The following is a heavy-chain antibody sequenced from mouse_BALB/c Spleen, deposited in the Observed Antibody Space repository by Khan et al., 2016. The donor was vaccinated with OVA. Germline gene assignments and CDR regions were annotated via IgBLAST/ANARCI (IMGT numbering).Heavy chain of an antibody. CDR1: GYSITRDYA. J-gene: IGHJ4*01. CDR2: ISNSGSA. D-gene: IGHD4-1*01. CDR3: ASELGRYYAMDY. V-gene: IGHV3-2*02. Sequence: EVQLQESGPGLVKPSQSLSLTCTVTGYSITRDYAWNWIRQFPGNKLEWMGYISNSGSASYNPSLKSRISITRDTSKNQFFLQLASVTTEATATYYCASELGRYYAMDYWGQGTSVTVSS.